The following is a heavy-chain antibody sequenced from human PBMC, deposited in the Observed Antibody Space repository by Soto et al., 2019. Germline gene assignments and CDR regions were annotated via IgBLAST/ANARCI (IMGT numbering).Heavy chain of an antibody. V-gene: IGHV3-7*01. CDR2: ITEDESEK. J-gene: IGHJ4*02. CDR1: GFSFNNYW. CDR3: ARAVSGHAPL. Sequence: EVQLVESGGGLVQPGGSLRLSCAGSGFSFNNYWMTWVRQSPGKGLEWVASITEDESEKHYADSVKGRFAISRDNAKNSLYRQINRLRAEDTALYYCARAVSGHAPLWGQGTLVTVSS.